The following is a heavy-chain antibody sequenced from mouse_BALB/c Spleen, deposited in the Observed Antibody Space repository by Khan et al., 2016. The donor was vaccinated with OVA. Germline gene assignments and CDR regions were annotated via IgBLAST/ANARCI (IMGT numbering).Heavy chain of an antibody. CDR1: GYTFTSYW. CDR2: INPTSGYT. V-gene: IGHV1-7*01. J-gene: IGHJ2*01. D-gene: IGHD6-1*01. CDR3: ARASIDY. Sequence: VQLQQSGAELAKPGASVKMSCKASGYTFTSYWMHWIKQRPGQGLEWIGYINPTSGYTDYNQKFKDKATLTADKSSSTAYMQLSSLTSDDSAVYYCARASIDYWGQGTALTVSS.